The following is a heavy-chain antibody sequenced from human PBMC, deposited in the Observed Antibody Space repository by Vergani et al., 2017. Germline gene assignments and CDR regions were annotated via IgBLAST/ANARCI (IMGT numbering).Heavy chain of an antibody. V-gene: IGHV3-9*01. Sequence: EVQLVESGGGLVQPGRSLRLSCAASGFTFDDYAMHWVRQAPGKGLEWVSGISWNSGSTGYADSVKGRFTISRDNAKNSLYLQMNSLRAEDTALYYCAKDISLDPRYYYDSSGYYEGPGFDYWGQGTLVTVSS. CDR3: AKDISLDPRYYYDSSGYYEGPGFDY. J-gene: IGHJ4*02. CDR1: GFTFDDYA. D-gene: IGHD3-22*01. CDR2: ISWNSGST.